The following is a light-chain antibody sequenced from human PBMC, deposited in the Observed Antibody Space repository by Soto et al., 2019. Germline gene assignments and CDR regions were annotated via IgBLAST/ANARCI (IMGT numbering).Light chain of an antibody. J-gene: IGKJ4*01. Sequence: EIVLTQSPGTLSLSPGERATLSCRASQSVSSIYLGWYQQKPGQAPRLIIYAASSRAAGIPDRFSGSGSGTDFTLTINRLEPEDFAVYYCQQYGSSPLTFGGGTKVEIK. V-gene: IGKV3-20*01. CDR3: QQYGSSPLT. CDR1: QSVSSIY. CDR2: AAS.